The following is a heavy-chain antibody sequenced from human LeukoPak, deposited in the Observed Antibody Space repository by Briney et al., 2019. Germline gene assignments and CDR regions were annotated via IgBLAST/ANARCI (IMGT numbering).Heavy chain of an antibody. D-gene: IGHD5-18*01. Sequence: GESLKISCKGSGYSFTSYWIGWVRQMPGEGLEWMGIIYPGDSDTRYSPSFQGQVTISADKSISTAYLQWSSLKASDTAMYYCARFLGYSYGYSYFDYWGQGTLVTVSS. V-gene: IGHV5-51*01. CDR2: IYPGDSDT. CDR1: GYSFTSYW. CDR3: ARFLGYSYGYSYFDY. J-gene: IGHJ4*02.